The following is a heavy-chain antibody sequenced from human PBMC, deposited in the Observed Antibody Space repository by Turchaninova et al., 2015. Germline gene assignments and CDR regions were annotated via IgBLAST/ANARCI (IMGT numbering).Heavy chain of an antibody. CDR1: GGTFSRYA. V-gene: IGHV1-69*01. CDR2: VIPVFGTA. CDR3: ARDSSSLSPA. J-gene: IGHJ4*02. Sequence: QVQLVQSGAEVKTPGSSVKVSCTASGGTFSRYAISWVRQGTGHGREWMGGVIPVFGTANYAQEFQCRVTITADESTSTAYMELSSLRSEDTAVYYCARDSSSLSPARGQGTLVTVSS. D-gene: IGHD6-6*01.